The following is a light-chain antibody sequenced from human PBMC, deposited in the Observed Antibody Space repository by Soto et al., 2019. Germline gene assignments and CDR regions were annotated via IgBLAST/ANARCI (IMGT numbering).Light chain of an antibody. CDR1: QSVSSN. Sequence: EIVMTQSPATLSVSPGERATLSCRASQSVSSNLAWYQQQPGQAPRLLIYGASTRATGIPARFSGSGSGTEFTLTISSLQSEDFAVYYCQQYNNWLMYTFGQGTKLEIK. CDR2: GAS. CDR3: QQYNNWLMYT. V-gene: IGKV3-15*01. J-gene: IGKJ2*01.